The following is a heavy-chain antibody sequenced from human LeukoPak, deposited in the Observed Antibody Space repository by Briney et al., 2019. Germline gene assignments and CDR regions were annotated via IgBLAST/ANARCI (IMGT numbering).Heavy chain of an antibody. V-gene: IGHV3-15*01. CDR1: GFTFSNAW. D-gene: IGHD3-22*01. CDR3: TTEYSSAYEHTRYFDL. Sequence: GGSLRLSCAASGFTFSNAWMSWVRQAPGKGLEWVGRIKSKTDGGTTDYAAPVKGRFTISRDDSKNTLYLQMNSLKTEDTAVYYCTTEYSSAYEHTRYFDLWGRGTLVTVSS. CDR2: IKSKTDGGTT. J-gene: IGHJ2*01.